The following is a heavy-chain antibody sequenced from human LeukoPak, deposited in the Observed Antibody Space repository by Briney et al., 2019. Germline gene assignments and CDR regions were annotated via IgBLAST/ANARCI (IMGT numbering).Heavy chain of an antibody. Sequence: ASVKVSCKAYGYTFTGYYMHWVRQAPGQGLEWMGGIIPIFGTANYAQKFQGRVTITTDESTSTAYMELSSLRSEDTAVYYCARESSSWYGFWDYWGQGTLVTVSS. CDR2: IIPIFGTA. CDR1: GYTFTGYY. J-gene: IGHJ4*02. V-gene: IGHV1-69*05. D-gene: IGHD3-3*01. CDR3: ARESSSWYGFWDY.